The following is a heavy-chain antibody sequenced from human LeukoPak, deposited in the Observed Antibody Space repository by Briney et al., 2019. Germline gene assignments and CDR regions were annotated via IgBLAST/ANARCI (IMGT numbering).Heavy chain of an antibody. CDR2: IYPDDSDT. CDR3: ARTSGLVGARTGWDYFDY. J-gene: IGHJ4*02. V-gene: IGHV5-51*01. D-gene: IGHD1-26*01. Sequence: GESLKISCKGSGYSFTSYWIGWVRKMPGKGLEWMGIIYPDDSDTRYSPSFKGQVTISADKSINTAYLQWSSLKASDTAMYYCARTSGLVGARTGWDYFDYWGQGTLVTVSS. CDR1: GYSFTSYW.